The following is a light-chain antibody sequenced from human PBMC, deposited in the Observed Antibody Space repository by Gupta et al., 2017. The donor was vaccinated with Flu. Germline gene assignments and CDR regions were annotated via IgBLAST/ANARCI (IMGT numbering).Light chain of an antibody. J-gene: IGLJ3*02. CDR2: GEN. CDR1: SLRSYY. Sequence: SSELTQDPAVSVALGQTVRITCQGDSLRSYYASWYQQTPGQAPVLVIYGENKRPSGIPDRFSGSSSGNTASLTITGAQAEDEADYYCNSRDSSGNHLWVFGGGTKLTVL. V-gene: IGLV3-19*01. CDR3: NSRDSSGNHLWV.